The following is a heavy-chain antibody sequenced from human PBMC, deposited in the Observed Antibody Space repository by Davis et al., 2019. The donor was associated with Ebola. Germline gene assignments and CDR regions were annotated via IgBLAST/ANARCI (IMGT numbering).Heavy chain of an antibody. CDR3: ARTWELPYYYYGMDV. J-gene: IGHJ6*02. CDR1: GGSFSGYY. Sequence: MPSETLSLTCAVYGGSFSGYYWSWIRQPPGKGLEWIGEINHSGSTNYNPSLKSPVTISVDTSKNQFSLKLSSVTAADTAVYYCARTWELPYYYYGMDVWGQGTTVTVSS. CDR2: INHSGST. V-gene: IGHV4-34*01. D-gene: IGHD1-26*01.